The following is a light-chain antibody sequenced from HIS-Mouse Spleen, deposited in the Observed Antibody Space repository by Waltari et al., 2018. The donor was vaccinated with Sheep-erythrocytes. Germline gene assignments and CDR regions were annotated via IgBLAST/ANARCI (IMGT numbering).Light chain of an antibody. Sequence: AIQLTQSPSSLSASVGDRVTITCRASQGISSALAWYQQKPGKAPKLLIYDASSWESGVPSRFSGSRSGTDFTLTISSLQPEDFATYYCQQFNNYPRTFGQGTKVEIK. CDR3: QQFNNYPRT. CDR1: QGISSA. J-gene: IGKJ1*01. V-gene: IGKV1D-13*01. CDR2: DAS.